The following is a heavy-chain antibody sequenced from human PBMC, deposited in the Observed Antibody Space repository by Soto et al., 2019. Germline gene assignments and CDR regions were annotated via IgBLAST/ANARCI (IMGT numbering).Heavy chain of an antibody. Sequence: GGSLRLSCAASGFTFSSYWMRWVRQAPGKGLEWVANIKQDGSEKYYVDSVKGRLTISRDNAKNSLYLQMNSLIADDTAVYYYAIVLISPIPKKSRDYYYGIDVWGQGTTVTVSS. CDR1: GFTFSSYW. J-gene: IGHJ6*02. CDR3: AIVLISPIPKKSRDYYYGIDV. V-gene: IGHV3-7*03. D-gene: IGHD2-8*01. CDR2: IKQDGSEK.